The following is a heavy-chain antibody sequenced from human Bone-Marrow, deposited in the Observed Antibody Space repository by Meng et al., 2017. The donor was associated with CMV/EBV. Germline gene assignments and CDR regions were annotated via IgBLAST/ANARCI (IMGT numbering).Heavy chain of an antibody. J-gene: IGHJ6*02. CDR3: ARAYCSGGSCPHPYYYYGMDV. CDR1: GFPFDDYA. CDR2: ISWDSGIK. Sequence: ALRLSCTTSGFPFDDYAMHWVRQVPGKGLEWVSVISWDSGIKAYADSVKGRFTISRDNSKNTLYLQMNSLRAEDTAVYYCARAYCSGGSCPHPYYYYGMDVWGQGTTVTVSS. V-gene: IGHV3-9*01. D-gene: IGHD2-15*01.